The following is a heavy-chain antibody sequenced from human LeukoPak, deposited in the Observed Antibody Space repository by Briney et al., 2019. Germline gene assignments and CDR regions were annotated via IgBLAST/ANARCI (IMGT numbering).Heavy chain of an antibody. CDR1: GLTFSNYA. CDR2: ISGSSGST. Sequence: GGSLRLSCAASGLTFSNYAMNWVRQAPGKGLEWVCAISGSSGSTYYADSVKGRFTISRDNSKNTLYLQMNSLRAEDTAVYYCARDKPLTYYDNTVARRSPLDVWGQGTTVTVSS. CDR3: ARDKPLTYYDNTVARRSPLDV. J-gene: IGHJ6*02. V-gene: IGHV3-23*01. D-gene: IGHD3-9*01.